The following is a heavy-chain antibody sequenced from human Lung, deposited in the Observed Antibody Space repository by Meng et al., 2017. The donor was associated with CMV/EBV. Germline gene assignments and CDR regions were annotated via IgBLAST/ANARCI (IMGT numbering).Heavy chain of an antibody. CDR3: ARDPNLRDRGWLDP. D-gene: IGHD5-24*01. CDR2: ISDNSGDI. CDR1: GVTFDSYR. V-gene: IGHV3-21*06. J-gene: IGHJ5*02. Sequence: SGVTFDSYRMNWVRQAPGKGLEWVSSISDNSGDIYYADSVKGRFTISRDNAKNSLYLQMNSLRVEDTAVYYCARDPNLRDRGWLDPWGQGTLVTVSS.